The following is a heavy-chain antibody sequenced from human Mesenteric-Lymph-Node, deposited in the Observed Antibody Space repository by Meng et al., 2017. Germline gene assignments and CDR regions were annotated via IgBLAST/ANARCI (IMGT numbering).Heavy chain of an antibody. Sequence: GSLRLSCAASGFTFSSYAMSWVRQAPGKGLEWVSAISGSGGSTYYADSVKGRFTISRDNSKNTLYLQMNSLRAEDTAVYYCAKRSGYSYGSNYYYGRDVWGQGTTVTVSS. V-gene: IGHV3-23*01. J-gene: IGHJ6*02. CDR2: ISGSGGST. CDR1: GFTFSSYA. CDR3: AKRSGYSYGSNYYYGRDV. D-gene: IGHD5-18*01.